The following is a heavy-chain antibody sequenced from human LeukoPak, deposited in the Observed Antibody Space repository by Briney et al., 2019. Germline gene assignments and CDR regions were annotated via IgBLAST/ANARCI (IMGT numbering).Heavy chain of an antibody. J-gene: IGHJ4*02. D-gene: IGHD5-24*01. Sequence: GGSLRLSCAASGFTFSSYAMSWVRQAPGKGLEWVSAISGSGGSTYYADSVKGRFTISRDNAKNSLYLQMNSLRAEDTAVYYCARDSRDGYSTFDYWGQGTLVTVSS. CDR1: GFTFSSYA. V-gene: IGHV3-23*01. CDR2: ISGSGGST. CDR3: ARDSRDGYSTFDY.